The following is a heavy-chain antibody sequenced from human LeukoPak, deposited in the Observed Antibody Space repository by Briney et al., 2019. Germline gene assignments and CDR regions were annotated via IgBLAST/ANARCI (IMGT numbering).Heavy chain of an antibody. CDR3: AKGMLNYGGAFDI. D-gene: IGHD1-7*01. V-gene: IGHV3-23*01. CDR1: GFTFSSYA. CDR2: ISGSGGST. J-gene: IGHJ3*02. Sequence: GGSLRLSCAASGFTFSSYAMSWVRQAPGKGLEWVSAISGSGGSTYYADSAKGRFTISRDNSKNTLYLQMNSLRAEDTAVYYCAKGMLNYGGAFDIWGQGTMVTVSS.